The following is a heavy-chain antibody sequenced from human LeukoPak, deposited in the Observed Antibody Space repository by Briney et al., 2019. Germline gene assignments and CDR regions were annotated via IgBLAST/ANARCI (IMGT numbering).Heavy chain of an antibody. V-gene: IGHV3-48*01. J-gene: IGHJ4*02. CDR2: ISSRSSTM. CDR1: GFTFSNYI. Sequence: GGSLRLSCAASGFTFSNYIMNWVRQAPGKGLGWVSYISSRSSTMYYADSVKGRFTISRDNAKNALYLQMNSLRAEDTAVYYCANFSPKFSFPIWGQGTLVTVSS. CDR3: ANFSPKFSFPI.